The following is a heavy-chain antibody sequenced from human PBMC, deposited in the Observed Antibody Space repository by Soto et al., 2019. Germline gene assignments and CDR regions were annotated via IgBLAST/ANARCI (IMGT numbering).Heavy chain of an antibody. V-gene: IGHV3-30-3*01. J-gene: IGHJ4*02. CDR2: VSHDGSNK. D-gene: IGHD6-19*01. CDR1: GFSFSSCA. CDR3: ARVSIAVAGIAYYFDY. Sequence: VGSLRLSCAASGFSFSSCAMHWVRQAPGKGLEWVAVVSHDGSNKYYADSVKGRVTISRDNSINTVYLQMNSLRAEDTAVYYCARVSIAVAGIAYYFDYWGQGTLVTVSS.